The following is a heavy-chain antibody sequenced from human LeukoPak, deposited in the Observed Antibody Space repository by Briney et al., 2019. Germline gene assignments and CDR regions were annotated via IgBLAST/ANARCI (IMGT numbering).Heavy chain of an antibody. CDR1: GLTFSCGLTFSNYA. V-gene: IGHV3-23*01. CDR3: AKAGKVGASVWNYYFDY. Sequence: GGSLRLSCAASGLTFSCGLTFSNYAMSWVREAPGKGLEWVSAVSGTGSGSGGDTYYADSVKGRFTISRDNSKNTLYLQINSLRVEDTAVYYCAKAGKVGASVWNYYFDYWGQGTLVTVSS. J-gene: IGHJ4*02. D-gene: IGHD1-26*01. CDR2: VSGTGSGSGGDT.